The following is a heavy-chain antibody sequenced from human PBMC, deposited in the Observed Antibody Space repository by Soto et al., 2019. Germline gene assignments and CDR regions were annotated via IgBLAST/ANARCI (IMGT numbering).Heavy chain of an antibody. J-gene: IGHJ5*02. V-gene: IGHV4-31*03. D-gene: IGHD3-22*01. CDR3: AREGYYDSSGYSPP. CDR1: GGSISSGGYY. CDR2: IYYSGST. Sequence: QVQLQESGPGLVKPSQTLSLTCTVSGGSISSGGYYWSWIRQHPGKGLEWIGYIYYSGSTYYNPSLKRRVTMSVDTSKNQFSLKLSSVTAADTAVYYCAREGYYDSSGYSPPWGQGTLVTVSS.